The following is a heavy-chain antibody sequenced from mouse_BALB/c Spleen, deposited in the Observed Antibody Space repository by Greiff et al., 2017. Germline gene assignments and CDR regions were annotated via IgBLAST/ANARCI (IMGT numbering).Heavy chain of an antibody. V-gene: IGHV6-6*02. J-gene: IGHJ3*01. CDR2: IRLKSNNYAT. Sequence: EVQGVESGGGLVQPGGSMKLSCVASGFTFSNYWMNWVRQSPEKGLEWVAEIRLKSNNYATHYAESVKGRFTISRDDSKSSVYLQMNNLRAEDTGIYYCTRDWDGAYWGQGTLVTVSA. CDR1: GFTFSNYW. CDR3: TRDWDGAY. D-gene: IGHD4-1*01.